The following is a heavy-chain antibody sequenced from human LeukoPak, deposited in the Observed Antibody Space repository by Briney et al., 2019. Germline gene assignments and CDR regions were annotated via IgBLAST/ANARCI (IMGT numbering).Heavy chain of an antibody. CDR2: IWYDGSNK. CDR1: GFTFSNYG. D-gene: IGHD5-18*01. V-gene: IGHV3-33*06. J-gene: IGHJ4*02. Sequence: GGSLRLSCAASGFTFSNYGMHWVRQAPGKGLEWVAVIWYDGSNKYYADSVKGRFTTSRDNSKNTLYLQMKSLRAEDTAVYYCAKDRDTAMEIDYWGQGTLVTVSS. CDR3: AKDRDTAMEIDY.